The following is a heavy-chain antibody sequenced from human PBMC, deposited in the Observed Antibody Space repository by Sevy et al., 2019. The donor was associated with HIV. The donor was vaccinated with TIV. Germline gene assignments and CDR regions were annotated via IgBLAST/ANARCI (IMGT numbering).Heavy chain of an antibody. D-gene: IGHD6-19*01. Sequence: GGSLRLSCAISGFTVNDKYIIWVRQAPGKGLEWVSVILSSGSTYYADSAKGRFTISRDNSKNTVDLQMNSVRAEDTAVYDCVSLFLSYRSGWSYFDYWAQGTLVTVSS. CDR3: VSLFLSYRSGWSYFDY. CDR1: GFTVNDKY. J-gene: IGHJ4*02. V-gene: IGHV3-66*02. CDR2: ILSSGST.